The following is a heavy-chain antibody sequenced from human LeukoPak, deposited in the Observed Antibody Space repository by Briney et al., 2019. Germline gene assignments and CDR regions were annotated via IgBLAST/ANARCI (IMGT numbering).Heavy chain of an antibody. J-gene: IGHJ4*02. CDR3: ARDSELVDTAMVTYFDY. CDR1: GFTFSSYS. CDR2: ISSSSSYI. V-gene: IGHV3-21*01. Sequence: GGSLRLSCAASGFTFSSYSMNWVRQAPGKGLEWVSSISSSSSYIYYADSVKGRFTISRDNAKNSLYLQMNSLRAEDTAVYYCARDSELVDTAMVTYFDYWGQGTLATVSS. D-gene: IGHD5-18*01.